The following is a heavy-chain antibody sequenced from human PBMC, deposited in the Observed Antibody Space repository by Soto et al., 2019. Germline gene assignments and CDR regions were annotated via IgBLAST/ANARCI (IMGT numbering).Heavy chain of an antibody. V-gene: IGHV3-30*18. D-gene: IGHD2-8*01. CDR3: AKDFKMVLMVYAFDY. J-gene: IGHJ4*02. CDR2: ISYDGSNK. CDR1: GVTFRSYG. Sequence: GGSQRLSCTASGVTFRSYGMHWVRQAPGKGLEWVAVISYDGSNKYYADSVKGRFTISRDNSKNTLYLQMNSLRAEDTAVYYCAKDFKMVLMVYAFDYWGQGTLVTVSS.